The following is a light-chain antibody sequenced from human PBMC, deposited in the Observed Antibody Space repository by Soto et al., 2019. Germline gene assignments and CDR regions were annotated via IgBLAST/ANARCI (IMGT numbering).Light chain of an antibody. CDR2: AAS. V-gene: IGKV3-20*01. J-gene: IGKJ1*01. CDR3: QQYDTPPRP. CDR1: QSLGSGY. Sequence: DIIFSQSPCAVSLSTGDRATLSCRTSQSLGSGYLAWYQQKPGQAPRILIYAASTRATGIPDRFSGSGSGTDFSLTISSLEPEDFAVYYCQQYDTPPRPFGQGTKVDIK.